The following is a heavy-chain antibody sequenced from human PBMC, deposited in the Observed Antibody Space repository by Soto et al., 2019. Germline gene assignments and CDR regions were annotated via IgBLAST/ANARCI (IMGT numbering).Heavy chain of an antibody. J-gene: IGHJ6*02. CDR3: ARDQKNRYDHSSPDYYYYGMDV. CDR1: GYTFTSYY. D-gene: IGHD6-13*01. Sequence: SCKASGYTFTSYYIHWVRQAPGQGLEWMGIINPSGGSTSNAQKFQGRVIMTRDTSTTTVFMELSSLRSEDTAVYYCARDQKNRYDHSSPDYYYYGMDVWGQGTTVT. CDR2: INPSGGST. V-gene: IGHV1-46*01.